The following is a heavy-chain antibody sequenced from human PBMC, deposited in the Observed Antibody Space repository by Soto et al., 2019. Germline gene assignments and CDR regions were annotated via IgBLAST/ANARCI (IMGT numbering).Heavy chain of an antibody. D-gene: IGHD2-2*03. CDR3: ARVGYCSSTSCYAEQRGGSDWFVP. Sequence: SETLSLTCTVSGGSISSGGYYWSWIRQHPGKGLEWIGYIYYSGSTYYNPSLKSRVTISVDTSKNQFSLKLSSVTAADTAVYYCARVGYCSSTSCYAEQRGGSDWFVPWGQGTLVTVSS. CDR1: GGSISSGGYY. V-gene: IGHV4-31*03. CDR2: IYYSGST. J-gene: IGHJ5*02.